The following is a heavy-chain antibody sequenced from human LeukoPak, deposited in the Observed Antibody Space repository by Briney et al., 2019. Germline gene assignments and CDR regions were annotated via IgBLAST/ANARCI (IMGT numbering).Heavy chain of an antibody. CDR1: GFTFDDYG. D-gene: IGHD6-13*01. CDR3: AKDKISDSSSWYTGGGFDP. Sequence: PGGSLRLSCAASGFTFDDYGMSWVRQAPGKGLEWVSGINWNGGSTGDADPVKGRFTISRDNAKNSLYLQMNSLRAEDTALYYCAKDKISDSSSWYTGGGFDPWGQGTLVTVSS. V-gene: IGHV3-20*04. J-gene: IGHJ5*02. CDR2: INWNGGST.